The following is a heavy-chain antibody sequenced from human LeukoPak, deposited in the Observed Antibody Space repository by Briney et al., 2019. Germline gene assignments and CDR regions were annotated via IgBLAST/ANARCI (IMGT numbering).Heavy chain of an antibody. V-gene: IGHV4-39*07. CDR1: GGSISSSSYY. CDR2: IYYSGST. D-gene: IGHD5-12*01. J-gene: IGHJ6*03. CDR3: ARVANSGYFYYYYYMDV. Sequence: RSETLSLTCTVSGGSISSSSYYWGWIRQPPGKGLEWIGRIYYSGSTYYNPSLKSRVTISVDTSKNQFSLKLSSVTAADTAVYYCARVANSGYFYYYYYMDVWGKGTTVTISS.